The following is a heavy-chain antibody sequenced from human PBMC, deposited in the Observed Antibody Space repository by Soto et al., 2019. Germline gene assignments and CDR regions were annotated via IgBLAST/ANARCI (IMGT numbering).Heavy chain of an antibody. CDR3: ARDVPEYSSSYGMDV. D-gene: IGHD6-6*01. V-gene: IGHV1-18*04. CDR2: ISAYNGNT. Sequence: SVKVSCKASASTFTSYGISWVRHAPGQGLEWMGWISAYNGNTNYEKKLKGRVTMTTDASTSKAYMELRSLRSDDTAVYYCARDVPEYSSSYGMDVWGQGTTVTVSS. CDR1: ASTFTSYG. J-gene: IGHJ6*02.